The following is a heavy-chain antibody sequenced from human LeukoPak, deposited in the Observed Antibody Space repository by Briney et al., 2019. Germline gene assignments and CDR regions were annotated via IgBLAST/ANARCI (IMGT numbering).Heavy chain of an antibody. Sequence: PSETLSLTCTVSGGSISSSSYFWGWIRQPPGKGLEWIGSIFYSGSTYYNPSLNSRVTISIDTSKNQFSLRLSSVTAADTAVYYCARGSGNYRGGAFDIWGQGTMVTVSS. J-gene: IGHJ3*02. CDR2: IFYSGST. CDR3: ARGSGNYRGGAFDI. D-gene: IGHD1-26*01. CDR1: GGSISSSSYF. V-gene: IGHV4-39*01.